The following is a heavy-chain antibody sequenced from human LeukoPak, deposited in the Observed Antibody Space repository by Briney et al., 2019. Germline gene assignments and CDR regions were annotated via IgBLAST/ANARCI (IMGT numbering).Heavy chain of an antibody. V-gene: IGHV5-51*01. Sequence: GESLKISCKGSGYSINNYWIGWVRQMPGKGLEWMGIIYPADSDIRYSPSFQGQVTISADKSISTAYLQWSSLKASDTAMYHCARLYDNGGQYYFDYWGQGTLVTVSS. CDR1: GYSINNYW. CDR2: IYPADSDI. CDR3: ARLYDNGGQYYFDY. D-gene: IGHD4-23*01. J-gene: IGHJ4*02.